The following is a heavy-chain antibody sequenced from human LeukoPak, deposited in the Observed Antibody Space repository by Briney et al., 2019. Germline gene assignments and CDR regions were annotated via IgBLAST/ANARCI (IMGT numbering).Heavy chain of an antibody. CDR3: ARFGSSTWYKGAFDI. D-gene: IGHD6-13*01. Sequence: SETLSLTCAVYGGSFSGYYWSWIRQPPGKGLEWIGEVVQSGNTKYNPSLKSRVNLSVDTSKNQISLNLTSVTAADTAVYYCARFGSSTWYKGAFDIWGQGTMVTVAS. CDR2: VVQSGNT. V-gene: IGHV4-34*12. CDR1: GGSFSGYY. J-gene: IGHJ3*02.